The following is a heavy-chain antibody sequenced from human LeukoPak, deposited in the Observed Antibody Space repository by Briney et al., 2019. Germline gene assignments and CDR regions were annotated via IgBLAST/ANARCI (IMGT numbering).Heavy chain of an antibody. D-gene: IGHD2-21*02. Sequence: PSETLSLTCTVSGGSISSGDYYWSWIRQPPGKGLEWIGYIHYSGSTYYNPSLKSRVTISVDTSKNQFSLKLSSVTAADTAVYYCARVRGDSYAFDIWGQGTMVTVSS. J-gene: IGHJ3*02. CDR2: IHYSGST. V-gene: IGHV4-30-4*01. CDR1: GGSISSGDYY. CDR3: ARVRGDSYAFDI.